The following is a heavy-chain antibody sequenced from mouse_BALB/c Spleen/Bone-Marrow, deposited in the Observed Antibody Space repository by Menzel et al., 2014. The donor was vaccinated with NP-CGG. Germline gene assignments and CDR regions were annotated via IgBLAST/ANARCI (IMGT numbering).Heavy chain of an antibody. CDR2: IWAGGST. Sequence: VKLMESGPGLVAPSQSLSITCTVSGFSLTSYGVHWVRQPPGKGLEWLGVIWAGGSTDYNSAPMSRLSISKDNSKSQVFLKMNSLQTDDTAMYYCARDESGSCGDYWGQGTSVTVPS. V-gene: IGHV2-9*02. CDR3: ARDESGSCGDY. D-gene: IGHD1-1*02. CDR1: GFSLTSYG. J-gene: IGHJ4*01.